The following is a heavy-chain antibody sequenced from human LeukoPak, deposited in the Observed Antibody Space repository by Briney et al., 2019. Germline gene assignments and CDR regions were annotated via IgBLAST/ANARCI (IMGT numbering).Heavy chain of an antibody. J-gene: IGHJ6*02. CDR1: GYTFTSYD. CDR3: ARGYREAVAGTRYYGMDV. Sequence: GASVKVSCKASGYTFTSYDINWVRQATGQGLEWMGWMNPNSGNTGYAQKFQGRVTMTRNTSISTAYMELSSLRSEDTAVYYCARGYREAVAGTRYYGMDVWGHGTTVTVSS. V-gene: IGHV1-8*01. D-gene: IGHD6-19*01. CDR2: MNPNSGNT.